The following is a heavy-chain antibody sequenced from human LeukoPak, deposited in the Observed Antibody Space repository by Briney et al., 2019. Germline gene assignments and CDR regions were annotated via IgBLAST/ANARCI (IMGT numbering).Heavy chain of an antibody. Sequence: GGSLRLSCVASGFTFSNYAMSWVRQAPGKGLEWVSTISGRGSTNYADSVKGRFTISRDNSKNTLYVQKTSLRAEDTAIYYCAKDGGSTGYCFDYWGQGTLVTVSS. CDR2: ISGRGST. D-gene: IGHD3-22*01. CDR3: AKDGGSTGYCFDY. V-gene: IGHV3-23*01. CDR1: GFTFSNYA. J-gene: IGHJ4*02.